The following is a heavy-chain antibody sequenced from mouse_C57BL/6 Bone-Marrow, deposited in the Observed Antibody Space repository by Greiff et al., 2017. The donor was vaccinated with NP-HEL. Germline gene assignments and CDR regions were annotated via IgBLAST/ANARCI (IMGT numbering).Heavy chain of an antibody. D-gene: IGHD2-4*01. CDR1: GYTFTDYY. V-gene: IGHV1-76*01. J-gene: IGHJ1*03. CDR2: IYPGSGNT. Sequence: QVQLQQSGAELVRPGASVKLSCKASGYTFTDYYLNWVQQRPVQGLEWIARIYPGSGNTYYNEKFKGKATLTAEKASSTAYMQLRSLTSEDSAVYFCASRHDYDWYFDVWGTGTTVTVAS. CDR3: ASRHDYDWYFDV.